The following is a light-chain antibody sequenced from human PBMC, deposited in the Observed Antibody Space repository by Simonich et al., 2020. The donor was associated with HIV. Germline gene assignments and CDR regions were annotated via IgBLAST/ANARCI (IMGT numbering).Light chain of an antibody. J-gene: IGKJ1*01. CDR2: WDS. CDR3: QQYYSTWT. V-gene: IGKV4-1*01. CDR1: QSVLYSSNNKNY. Sequence: DIVMTQSPDSLAVSLGERATINCKSSQSVLYSSNNKNYLAWYQQKPGQPPMLLIYWDSTPESGVPDRFSGSGSGTDFTLTISSLQAEDVAVYYCQQYYSTWTFGQGTKVEIK.